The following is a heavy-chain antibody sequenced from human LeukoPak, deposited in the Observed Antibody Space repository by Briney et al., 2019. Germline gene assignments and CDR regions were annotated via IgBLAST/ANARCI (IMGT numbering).Heavy chain of an antibody. D-gene: IGHD6-19*01. CDR1: GYTFTGYY. J-gene: IGHJ4*02. Sequence: ASVKVSCKASGYTFTGYYMHWVRQAPGQGLEWMGWINPNSGGTNYARKFQGRVTMTRDTSISTAYMELSRLRSDDTAVYYCARDGLAVAGSFDYWGQGTLVTVSS. V-gene: IGHV1-2*02. CDR3: ARDGLAVAGSFDY. CDR2: INPNSGGT.